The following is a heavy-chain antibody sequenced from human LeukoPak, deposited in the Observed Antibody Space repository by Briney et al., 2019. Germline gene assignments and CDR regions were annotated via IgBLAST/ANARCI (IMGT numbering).Heavy chain of an antibody. J-gene: IGHJ4*02. Sequence: PGRSLRLSCAASGFTFSSYGMHWVRQAPGKGLEWVAVISYDGSNKYYADSVKGRFTISRDNSKNPLYLQMNSLRAEDTGVYYVGKGWAGGGGYWGQGTLVTVSS. CDR3: GKGWAGGGGY. D-gene: IGHD3-16*01. CDR1: GFTFSSYG. V-gene: IGHV3-30*18. CDR2: ISYDGSNK.